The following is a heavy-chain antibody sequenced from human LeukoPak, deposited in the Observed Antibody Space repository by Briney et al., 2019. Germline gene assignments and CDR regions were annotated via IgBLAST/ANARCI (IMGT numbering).Heavy chain of an antibody. CDR1: GFSFSTYT. CDR2: ITSRRTSI. CDR3: ARVSGYYRDY. Sequence: GGSLRLSCAASGFSFSTYTMNWVRQARGKGLEWVSSITSRRTSIFYADSVKGRFTISRDDAKNSLYLQMNSLRAEDTALYYCARVSGYYRDYWGQGTLVTASS. D-gene: IGHD2/OR15-2a*01. J-gene: IGHJ4*02. V-gene: IGHV3-21*01.